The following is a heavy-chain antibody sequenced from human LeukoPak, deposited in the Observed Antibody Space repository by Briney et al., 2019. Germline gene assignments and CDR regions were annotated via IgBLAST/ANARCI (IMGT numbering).Heavy chain of an antibody. Sequence: ASVKVSCKASGFTFTSYGISWVRQAPGQGLEWMGWISGYDGNTNYAQNLQGRVTMTTDTSTSTAYMELRSLRSDDTAVYYCARAPMSYDSSGFGGAFDIWGQGAMVTVSS. CDR1: GFTFTSYG. CDR2: ISGYDGNT. J-gene: IGHJ3*02. CDR3: ARAPMSYDSSGFGGAFDI. V-gene: IGHV1-18*01. D-gene: IGHD3-22*01.